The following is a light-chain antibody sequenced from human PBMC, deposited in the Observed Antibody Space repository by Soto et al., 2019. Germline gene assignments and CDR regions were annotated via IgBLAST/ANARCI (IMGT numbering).Light chain of an antibody. CDR3: QTWGTGIQV. J-gene: IGLJ2*01. Sequence: QSVLTQSPSASASLGASVKLTCTLSSGHSSYAIAWHQQQPEKGPRYLMKVNSDGSHSKGDGIPDRFSGSSSGAERYLTISSLQSEDEADYSCQTWGTGIQVFGGGTKLTVL. CDR2: VNSDGSH. CDR1: SGHSSYA. V-gene: IGLV4-69*01.